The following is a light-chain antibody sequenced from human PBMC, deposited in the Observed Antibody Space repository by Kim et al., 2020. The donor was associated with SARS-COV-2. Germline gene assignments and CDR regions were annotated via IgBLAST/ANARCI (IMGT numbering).Light chain of an antibody. CDR2: EDD. CDR1: SGSIDDNY. CDR3: QSYNRDNVL. V-gene: IGLV6-57*03. J-gene: IGLJ2*01. Sequence: GTTVTLSCTLSSGSIDDNYVQWYQQRPGGVPTTVIYEDDQRPSGVSDRFSGSIDNSSNSASLTISGLRTEDEADYYCQSYNRDNVLFGGGTQLTVL.